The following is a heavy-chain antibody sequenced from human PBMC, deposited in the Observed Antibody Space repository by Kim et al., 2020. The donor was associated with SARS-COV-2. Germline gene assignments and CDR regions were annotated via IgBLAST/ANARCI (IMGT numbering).Heavy chain of an antibody. V-gene: IGHV3-64D*06. D-gene: IGHD3-10*01. CDR2: ISSNGVST. CDR1: GFTFSNYA. J-gene: IGHJ4*02. CDR3: VRGGRR. Sequence: GGSLRLSCLASGFTFSNYAMYWVRQAPGMGLEYVSVISSNGVSTYYAHSVKGRFTISRDDSKNTLFLQMSSLRTEDTAVYYCVRGGRRWGQGTLVTVSS.